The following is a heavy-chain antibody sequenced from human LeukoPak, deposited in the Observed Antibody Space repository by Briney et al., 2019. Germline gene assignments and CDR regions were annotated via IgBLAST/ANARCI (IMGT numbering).Heavy chain of an antibody. CDR3: ARAEIAAASTDWFDP. V-gene: IGHV4-61*02. D-gene: IGHD6-13*01. CDR2: IYTSGST. J-gene: IGHJ5*02. CDR1: GGSISSGSYY. Sequence: SQTLSPTCSVSGGSISSGSYYWTWIRQPAGKGLEWIGRIYTSGSTNYNPSLKSRVTISVATSKNQFSLKLSSVTSADTAVYYCARAEIAAASTDWFDPWGQGTLVTVSS.